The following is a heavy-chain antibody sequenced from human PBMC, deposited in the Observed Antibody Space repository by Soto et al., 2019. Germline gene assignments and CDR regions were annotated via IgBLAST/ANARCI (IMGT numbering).Heavy chain of an antibody. D-gene: IGHD6-13*01. CDR3: ARGSWYSYWFDP. Sequence: LSLTCTVSGGSISSYYWSWIRQPPGKGLEWIGYIYYSGSTNYNPSLKSRVTISVDTSKNQFSLKLSSVTAADTAVYYCARGSWYSYWFDPWGQGTLVTVSS. CDR1: GGSISSYY. V-gene: IGHV4-59*01. J-gene: IGHJ5*02. CDR2: IYYSGST.